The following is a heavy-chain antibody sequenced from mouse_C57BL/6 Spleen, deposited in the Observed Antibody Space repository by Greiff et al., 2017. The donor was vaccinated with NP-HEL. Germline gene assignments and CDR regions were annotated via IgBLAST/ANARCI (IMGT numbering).Heavy chain of an antibody. V-gene: IGHV10-1*01. Sequence: DVKLVESGGGLVQPKGSLKLSCAASGFSFNTYAMNWVRQAPGKGLEWVARIRSKSNNYATYYADSVKDRFTISRDDSESMLYLQMNNLKTEDTAMYYCVRGGMRYAMDYWGQGTSVTVSS. J-gene: IGHJ4*01. CDR1: GFSFNTYA. CDR2: IRSKSNNYAT. D-gene: IGHD2-10*02. CDR3: VRGGMRYAMDY.